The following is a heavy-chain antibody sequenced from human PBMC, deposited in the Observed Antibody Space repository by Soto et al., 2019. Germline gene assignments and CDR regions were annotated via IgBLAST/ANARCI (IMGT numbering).Heavy chain of an antibody. V-gene: IGHV3-53*02. CDR2: TYTGGST. Sequence: EVQLVETGGDLIQSGGSLRPSCAASGFALSSCYMMWVRQAPGKGLECVSVTYTGGSTHYADSVKGRYTISRDDSTKTLYLQMNSLRAEDTAVYYCARDPPITSDYAMDVWGQGTTVIVSS. J-gene: IGHJ6*02. CDR3: ARDPPITSDYAMDV. CDR1: GFALSSCY. D-gene: IGHD1-20*01.